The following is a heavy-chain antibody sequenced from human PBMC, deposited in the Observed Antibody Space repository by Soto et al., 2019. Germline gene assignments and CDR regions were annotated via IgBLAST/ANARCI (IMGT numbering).Heavy chain of an antibody. D-gene: IGHD6-13*01. CDR3: ARAAAGTFIDY. CDR1: GGTFSSYT. Sequence: GASVKVSCKASGGTFSSYTISWVRQAPGQGLEWMGRIIPILGIANYAQKFQGRVTITADKSTSTAYMELSSLRSEDTAVYYCARAAAGTFIDYWGQGTLVTVSS. J-gene: IGHJ4*02. V-gene: IGHV1-69*02. CDR2: IIPILGIA.